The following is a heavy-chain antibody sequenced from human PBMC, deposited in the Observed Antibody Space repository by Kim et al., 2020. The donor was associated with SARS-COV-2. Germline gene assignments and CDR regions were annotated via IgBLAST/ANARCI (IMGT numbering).Heavy chain of an antibody. CDR1: GGSISSSSYY. D-gene: IGHD3-10*01. J-gene: IGHJ5*02. Sequence: SETLSLTCTVSGGSISSSSYYWGWIRQPPGKGLEWIGSIYYSGSTYYNPSLKSRVTISVDTSKNQFSLKLSSVTAADTAVYYCARVLLWFGELFGFDPWGQGTLVTVSS. V-gene: IGHV4-39*07. CDR3: ARVLLWFGELFGFDP. CDR2: IYYSGST.